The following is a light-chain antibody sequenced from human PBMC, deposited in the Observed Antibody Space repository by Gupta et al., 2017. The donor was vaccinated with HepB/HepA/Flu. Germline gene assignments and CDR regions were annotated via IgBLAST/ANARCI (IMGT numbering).Light chain of an antibody. Sequence: QSVLTQPPSVSGAPGQRVPIPCTGSSSNLGAGSAVHWYHHLPGTSPKLPPYGNSNRPSGVPDRLSGSKSGTSASQAITGLQAEDEDDDYCQSYDSSLSGSGVFGGGTKLTVL. CDR3: QSYDSSLSGSGV. V-gene: IGLV1-40*01. J-gene: IGLJ3*02. CDR2: GNS. CDR1: SSNLGAGSA.